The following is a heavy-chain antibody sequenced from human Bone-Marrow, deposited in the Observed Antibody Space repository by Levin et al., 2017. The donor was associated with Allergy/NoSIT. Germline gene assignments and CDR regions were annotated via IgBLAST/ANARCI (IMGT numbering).Heavy chain of an antibody. V-gene: IGHV2-5*02. Sequence: GSGPTLVKPTQTLTLTCTFSGFSLTTSGVSVGWIRQPPGKALEWLALVYWDDDKRYRSSLESRLDITKDTSNNRVVLTMTNVDPVDTATYYCAHRSYYASGKPFDSWGQGILVTVSS. J-gene: IGHJ4*02. CDR1: GFSLTTSGVS. D-gene: IGHD3-10*01. CDR3: AHRSYYASGKPFDS. CDR2: VYWDDDK.